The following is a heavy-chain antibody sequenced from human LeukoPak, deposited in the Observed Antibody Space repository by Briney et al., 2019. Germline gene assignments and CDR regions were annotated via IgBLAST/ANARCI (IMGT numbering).Heavy chain of an antibody. CDR3: ARGRGEIFGVVNFYYYMDV. D-gene: IGHD3-3*01. CDR1: GGSFSGYY. Sequence: SETLSLTCAVYGGSFSGYYWSWIRQPPGKGLEWIGEINHSGSTNYNPSLKSRVTISVDTSKNQFSLKLSSVTAADTAVYYCARGRGEIFGVVNFYYYMDVWGKGTPVTVSS. V-gene: IGHV4-34*01. J-gene: IGHJ6*03. CDR2: INHSGST.